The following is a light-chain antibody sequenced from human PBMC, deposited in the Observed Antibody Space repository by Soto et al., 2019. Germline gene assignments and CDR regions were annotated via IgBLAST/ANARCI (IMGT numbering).Light chain of an antibody. V-gene: IGKV3-11*01. Sequence: EIVLTQSPATLSLSPGERATLSCRASQSVNSYLAWYQQRPGQAPSLLIYDASNRATGIPARFSGSGSGTDSTLTISSLEPEDFAVYYCQQRSNWPTFGQGTRLEIK. J-gene: IGKJ5*01. CDR3: QQRSNWPT. CDR1: QSVNSY. CDR2: DAS.